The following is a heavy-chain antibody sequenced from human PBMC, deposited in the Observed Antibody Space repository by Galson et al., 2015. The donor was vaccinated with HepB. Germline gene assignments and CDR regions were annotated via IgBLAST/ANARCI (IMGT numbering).Heavy chain of an antibody. CDR2: INTNTGNP. D-gene: IGHD3-10*01. V-gene: IGHV7-4-1*02. CDR3: ARKIRGVIVHYYYGMDV. CDR1: GYTFTSYA. J-gene: IGHJ6*02. Sequence: SVKVSCKASGYTFTSYAMNWVRQAPGQGLEWMGWINTNTGNPTYAQGFTGRFVFSLDTSVSTAYLQISSLKAEDTAVYYCARKIRGVIVHYYYGMDVWGQGTTVTVSS.